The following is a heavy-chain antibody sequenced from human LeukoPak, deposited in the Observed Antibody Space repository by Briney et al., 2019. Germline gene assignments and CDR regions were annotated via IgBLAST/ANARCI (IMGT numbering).Heavy chain of an antibody. J-gene: IGHJ3*02. CDR1: GFTFSSYA. V-gene: IGHV3-20*04. Sequence: GGSLRLSCAASGFTFSSYAMSWVRQAPGKGLEWVSGINWNGGTTTYADSVKGRFTISRDNAKNSLYLQMNSLRAEDTAFYYCARDRDQWLEAFDIWGQGTMVTVSS. D-gene: IGHD6-19*01. CDR3: ARDRDQWLEAFDI. CDR2: INWNGGTT.